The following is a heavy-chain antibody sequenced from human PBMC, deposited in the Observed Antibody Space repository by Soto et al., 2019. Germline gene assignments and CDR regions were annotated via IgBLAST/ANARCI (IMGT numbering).Heavy chain of an antibody. J-gene: IGHJ4*02. Sequence: EVQLVESGGGLVQPGGSLRLSCAASGFTVISNYMSWVRQAPGKGLEWVSVIYSGGSTYYADSVKGRFTISRDNSKKPLYRKMNSLRAEDTAVYYCARRQYSSSLPVFDYWGQGTLVTVSS. CDR2: IYSGGST. D-gene: IGHD6-13*01. CDR1: GFTVISNY. CDR3: ARRQYSSSLPVFDY. V-gene: IGHV3-66*04.